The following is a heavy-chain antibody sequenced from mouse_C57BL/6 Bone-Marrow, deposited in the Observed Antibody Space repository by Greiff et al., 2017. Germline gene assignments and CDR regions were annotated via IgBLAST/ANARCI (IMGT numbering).Heavy chain of an antibody. CDR1: GYTFTSYW. Sequence: QVQLQQPGAELVKPGASVKLSCKASGYTFTSYWMQWVKQRPGQGLEWIGEIDPSDSYTNYNQKFKGKATLTVDTSSSTAYMQLSSLTSEDSAVYYCARGVLVDYFDYWGEGTTLTVS. J-gene: IGHJ2*01. CDR3: ARGVLVDYFDY. D-gene: IGHD2-14*01. CDR2: IDPSDSYT. V-gene: IGHV1-50*01.